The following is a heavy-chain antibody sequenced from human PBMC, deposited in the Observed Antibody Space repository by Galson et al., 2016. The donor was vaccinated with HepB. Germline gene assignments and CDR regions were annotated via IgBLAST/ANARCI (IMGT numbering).Heavy chain of an antibody. CDR2: ISGFGGET. J-gene: IGHJ4*02. CDR3: TKERLVRRIFDH. V-gene: IGHV3-23*01. Sequence: SLRLSCAVSGLTFWSSAMTWVRQAPGKGLEWVSTISGFGGETFYSDSVQGRFTISRDNSNNTLYLQMNGLRAEDTAVYYCTKERLVRRIFDHWGQGTLLTVSS. CDR1: GLTFWSSA. D-gene: IGHD1-1*01.